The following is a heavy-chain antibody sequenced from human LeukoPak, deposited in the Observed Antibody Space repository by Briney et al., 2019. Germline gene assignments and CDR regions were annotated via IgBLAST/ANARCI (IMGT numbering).Heavy chain of an antibody. V-gene: IGHV1-69*13. Sequence: SVKVSCKATGGNFSSYVICWVRQAPGQGLEWMGGTIPIFGTANYAQKFQGRVTITADESTSTAYMELSSLRSEDTAVYYCARPHYYGSGSYYDFDYWGQGTLVTVSS. CDR3: ARPHYYGSGSYYDFDY. CDR1: GGNFSSYV. J-gene: IGHJ4*02. D-gene: IGHD3-10*01. CDR2: TIPIFGTA.